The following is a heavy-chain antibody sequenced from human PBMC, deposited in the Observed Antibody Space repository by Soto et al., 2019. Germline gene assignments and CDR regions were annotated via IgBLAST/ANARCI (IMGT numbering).Heavy chain of an antibody. Sequence: EVQLVESGGGLVQPGGSLRLSCAASGFTVSSKYMSWVRQAPGKGLEWVSVIYSGSSTYYADSVKGRFTIARDNSKNMLYLKMNSLRADDTAVYYCARSYDYGDYGFDPWGQGTLVTVSS. CDR1: GFTVSSKY. V-gene: IGHV3-66*01. J-gene: IGHJ5*02. D-gene: IGHD4-17*01. CDR3: ARSYDYGDYGFDP. CDR2: IYSGSST.